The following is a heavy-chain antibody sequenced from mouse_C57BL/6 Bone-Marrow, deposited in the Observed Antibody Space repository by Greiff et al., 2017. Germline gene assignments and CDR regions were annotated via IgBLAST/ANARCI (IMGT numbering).Heavy chain of an antibody. D-gene: IGHD4-1*01. Sequence: VQLQQSGAELAKPGASVKLSCKASGYTFTSYWMHWVKQRPGQGLEWIGYITPSSGYTKYNQKFKDKATLTADKSSSTAYMQLSSLTYEDSSGCYYARSSWDEDYWGQGTTLTVSS. CDR1: GYTFTSYW. CDR3: ARSSWDEDY. V-gene: IGHV1-7*01. CDR2: ITPSSGYT. J-gene: IGHJ2*01.